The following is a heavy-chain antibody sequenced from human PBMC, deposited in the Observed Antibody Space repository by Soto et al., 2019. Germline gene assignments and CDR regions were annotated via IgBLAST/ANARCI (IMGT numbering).Heavy chain of an antibody. CDR1: GDSINSSNW. J-gene: IGHJ5*02. CDR3: AREAVVAGVKGRWLDP. Sequence: QVQLQESGPGLVKPSGTLSLTCVVSGDSINSSNWWSWVRQPPGKGLEWIGEMYHSGITYYNPSLKSRVTISVDKSKNQFSLKLSSVTAADTAVYYCAREAVVAGVKGRWLDPWGQGTLVTVSS. D-gene: IGHD2-2*01. CDR2: MYHSGIT. V-gene: IGHV4-4*02.